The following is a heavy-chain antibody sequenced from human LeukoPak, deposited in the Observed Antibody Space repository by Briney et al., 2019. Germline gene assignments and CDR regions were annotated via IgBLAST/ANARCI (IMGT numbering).Heavy chain of an antibody. CDR2: IYSGGTT. J-gene: IGHJ5*02. D-gene: IGHD4-17*01. CDR1: GFTVSSNY. Sequence: GGSLRLSCAASGFTVSSNYMSWVRQAPGKGLEWVSVIYSGGTTYYADSVKGRVTISRDNSKNTLYLQMNSLRAEDTAVYYCARDPYGDGWFDPWGQGTLVTVSS. CDR3: ARDPYGDGWFDP. V-gene: IGHV3-66*01.